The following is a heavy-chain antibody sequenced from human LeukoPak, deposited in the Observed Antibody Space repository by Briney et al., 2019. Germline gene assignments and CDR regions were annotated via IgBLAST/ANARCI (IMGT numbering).Heavy chain of an antibody. CDR3: AREAAAVDY. V-gene: IGHV3-48*01. CDR1: GSTFSSYS. D-gene: IGHD6-13*01. CDR2: ISSSSSTI. Sequence: GGSLRLSCAASGSTFSSYSMNWVRQAPGKGLEWVSYISSSSSTIYYADSVKGRFTISRDNSKNSLYLQMNSLRAEDTAVYYCAREAAAVDYWGQGTLVTVSS. J-gene: IGHJ4*02.